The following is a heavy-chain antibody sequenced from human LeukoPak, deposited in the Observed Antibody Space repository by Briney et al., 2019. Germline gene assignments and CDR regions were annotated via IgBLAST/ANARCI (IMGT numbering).Heavy chain of an antibody. D-gene: IGHD5-12*01. Sequence: PSQTLSLTCTVSGGSISSGSYYWSWIRQPAGKGLEWIGRIYTSGNTNYNPPLKSRVTISVDTSKNQFSLKLSSVTAADTAVYYCARTIYSGYDYWGQGTLVTVSS. CDR1: GGSISSGSYY. CDR3: ARTIYSGYDY. CDR2: IYTSGNT. V-gene: IGHV4-61*02. J-gene: IGHJ4*02.